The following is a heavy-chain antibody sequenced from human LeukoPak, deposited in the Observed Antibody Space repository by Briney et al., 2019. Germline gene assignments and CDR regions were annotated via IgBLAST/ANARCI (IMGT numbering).Heavy chain of an antibody. J-gene: IGHJ5*02. V-gene: IGHV3-48*03. CDR2: ISSSGSTI. Sequence: GGSLRLSCAASGFTFSSYEMNWVRRAPGKGLEWVSYISSSGSTIYYADSVKGRFTISRDNAKSSLYLQMNSLRAEDTAVYYCAKELDYGDYGDWFDPWGQGTLVTVSS. CDR3: AKELDYGDYGDWFDP. CDR1: GFTFSSYE. D-gene: IGHD4-17*01.